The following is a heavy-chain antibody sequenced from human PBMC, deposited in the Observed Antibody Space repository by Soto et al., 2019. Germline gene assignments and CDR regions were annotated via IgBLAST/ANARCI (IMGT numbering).Heavy chain of an antibody. CDR3: ARQGSTGADYYDGMDV. J-gene: IGHJ6*02. Sequence: GESRQISCKGSGYRFSSYWIDWVGQMPGKGLEWMGLIYHGESDTRNSPAYQGQVTFSVDKSNNTAYLQWSSLKASDTAIDFCARQGSTGADYYDGMDVWGQGTAVTVSS. CDR1: GYRFSSYW. CDR2: IYHGESDT. D-gene: IGHD2-2*01. V-gene: IGHV5-51*01.